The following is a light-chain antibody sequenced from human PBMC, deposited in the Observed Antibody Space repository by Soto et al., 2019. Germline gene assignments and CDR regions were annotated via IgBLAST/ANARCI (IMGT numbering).Light chain of an antibody. CDR1: SSDVGGYNY. J-gene: IGLJ1*01. V-gene: IGLV2-8*01. CDR2: EVS. CDR3: SSHASSNSAVV. Sequence: QSALTQPPSASGSPGQSVTISCTGTSSDVGGYNYVSWYQQHPAKAPKLIIYEVSKRPSGVPDRFSGSKSGNTASLTVSGLQADDEADDYCSSHASSNSAVVFGTGTKVTVL.